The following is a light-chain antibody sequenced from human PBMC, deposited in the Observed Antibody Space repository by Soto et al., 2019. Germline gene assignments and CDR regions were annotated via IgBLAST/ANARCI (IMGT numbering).Light chain of an antibody. CDR1: QSVNNY. V-gene: IGKV3-11*01. CDR3: QQRRVLPLT. Sequence: VLTQSPAILSLSPGERATLSCRASQSVNNYLAWYQQRPGQAPRLLICDSSNRATGIPARFRASGSGTDFTLTISSLEPEDFAVYYCQQRRVLPLTFGGGTKVEIK. CDR2: DSS. J-gene: IGKJ4*02.